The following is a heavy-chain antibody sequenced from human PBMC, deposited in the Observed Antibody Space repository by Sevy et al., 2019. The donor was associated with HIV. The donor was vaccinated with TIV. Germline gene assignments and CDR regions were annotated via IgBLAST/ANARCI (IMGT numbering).Heavy chain of an antibody. D-gene: IGHD3-3*01. Sequence: GGSLRLSCAASGFTFSSYAMSWVRQAPGKGLEWVSAISGSGGSTYYAYSVKGRFTISRDNSKNTLYLQMNSLRAEDTAVYYCAKDGRAYDFWSGYYTGDYFDYWGQGTLVTVSS. CDR3: AKDGRAYDFWSGYYTGDYFDY. CDR1: GFTFSSYA. CDR2: ISGSGGST. V-gene: IGHV3-23*01. J-gene: IGHJ4*02.